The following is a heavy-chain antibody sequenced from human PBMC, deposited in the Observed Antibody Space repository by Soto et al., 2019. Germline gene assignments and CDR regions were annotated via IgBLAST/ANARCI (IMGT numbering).Heavy chain of an antibody. Sequence: QVQLVESGGGVVQPGRSLRLSCAASGFTFSSYAMHWVRQAPGKGLEWVAVISYDGSNKYYADSVKGRFTISRDNSKNTLYLQMNSLRAEDTAVYHCARVPSLDYWGQGTLVTVSS. CDR2: ISYDGSNK. CDR1: GFTFSSYA. CDR3: ARVPSLDY. J-gene: IGHJ4*02. V-gene: IGHV3-30-3*01.